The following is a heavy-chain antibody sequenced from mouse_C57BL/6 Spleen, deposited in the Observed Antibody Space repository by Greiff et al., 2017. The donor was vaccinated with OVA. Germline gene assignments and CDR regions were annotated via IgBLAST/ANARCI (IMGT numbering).Heavy chain of an antibody. CDR3: ARKGDHLYYFDY. D-gene: IGHD3-3*01. CDR1: GYTFTDYY. CDR2: INPNNGGT. Sequence: EVQLQQSGPELVKPGASVKISCKASGYTFTDYYMNWVKQSHGKSLEWIGDINPNNGGTSYNQKFKGKATLTVDKSSSTAYMELRSLTSEDSAVYYCARKGDHLYYFDYWGQGTTLTVSS. J-gene: IGHJ2*01. V-gene: IGHV1-26*01.